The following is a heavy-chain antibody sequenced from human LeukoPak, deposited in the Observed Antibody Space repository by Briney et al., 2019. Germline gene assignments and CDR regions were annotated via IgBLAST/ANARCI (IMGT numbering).Heavy chain of an antibody. CDR3: ARLKFGGVIVTSPGIFDY. D-gene: IGHD3-16*02. J-gene: IGHJ4*02. CDR2: IYPGDSDT. V-gene: IGHV5-51*01. Sequence: GESLKISCKGSGYSFTSYWIGWVRQMPGKGLEWMGIIYPGDSDTRYSPSFQGQVTISADKSISTAYLQWSSLKASDTAMYYCARLKFGGVIVTSPGIFDYWGQGTLVTVSS. CDR1: GYSFTSYW.